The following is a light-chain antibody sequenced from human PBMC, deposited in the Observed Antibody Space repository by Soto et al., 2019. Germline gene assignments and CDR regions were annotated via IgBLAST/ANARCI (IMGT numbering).Light chain of an antibody. Sequence: EIVLTQSPGTLSLFPGERATLSCRASQTVVGSYLAWHQLRPGQAPRLLIYGATTRATGIPDRFKGTGSRTDFTLTISSLEPEDFAVYYCQQRSNWPLTFGPGTKVDIK. CDR3: QQRSNWPLT. CDR1: QTVVGSY. CDR2: GAT. V-gene: IGKV3-11*01. J-gene: IGKJ3*01.